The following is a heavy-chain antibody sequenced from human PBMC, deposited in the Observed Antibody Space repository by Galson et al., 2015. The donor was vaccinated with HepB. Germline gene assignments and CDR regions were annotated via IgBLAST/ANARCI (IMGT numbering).Heavy chain of an antibody. CDR2: ISGSGGST. V-gene: IGHV3-23*01. J-gene: IGHJ4*02. Sequence: LRLSCAASGFTFSSYAMSWVRQAPGKGLEWVSAISGSGGSTYYADSVKGRFTISRDNSKNTLCLQMNSLRAEDTAVYYCAKQKRYSSGWYLDYWGQGTLVTVSS. D-gene: IGHD6-19*01. CDR1: GFTFSSYA. CDR3: AKQKRYSSGWYLDY.